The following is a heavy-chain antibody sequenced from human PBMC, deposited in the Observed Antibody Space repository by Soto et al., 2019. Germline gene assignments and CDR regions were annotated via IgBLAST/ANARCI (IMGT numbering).Heavy chain of an antibody. V-gene: IGHV6-1*01. D-gene: IGHD4-17*01. CDR2: TYYRSKWHN. CDR3: ARDSPGYGDYVLFDY. CDR1: GDSVSTNSVA. J-gene: IGHJ4*02. Sequence: PSQTLSLTCVISGDSVSTNSVAWNWIRQSPSRGLEWLGRTYYRSKWHNDYAVYVKSRITINPDTSKNQFSLQLNSVTPEDTAVYYCARDSPGYGDYVLFDYWGQGTLVTVSS.